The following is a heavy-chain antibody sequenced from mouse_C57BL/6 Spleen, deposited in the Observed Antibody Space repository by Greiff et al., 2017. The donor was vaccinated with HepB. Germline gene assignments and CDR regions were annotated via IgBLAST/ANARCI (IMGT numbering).Heavy chain of an antibody. V-gene: IGHV5-4*03. CDR3: ARGDGYYGYWYFDV. J-gene: IGHJ1*03. D-gene: IGHD2-3*01. Sequence: EVKLEESGGGLVKPGGSLKLSCAASGFTFSSYAMSWVRQTPEKRLEWVATISDGGSYTYYPDNVKGRFTISRDNAKNNLYLQMSHLKSEDTAMYYCARGDGYYGYWYFDVWGTGTTVTVSS. CDR1: GFTFSSYA. CDR2: ISDGGSYT.